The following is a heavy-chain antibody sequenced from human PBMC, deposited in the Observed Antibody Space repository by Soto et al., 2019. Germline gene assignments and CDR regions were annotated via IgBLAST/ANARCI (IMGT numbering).Heavy chain of an antibody. CDR1: GGSISSSNYY. Sequence: SETLSLSCTVSGGSISSSNYYWAWIRQSPGKGLEWIGSVYYNGFTYYNPSLKSRVTISVDTSKNQFSLKLTSVTAADTAVYYCARMGDFWSGPGELDPWGQGTLVTVSS. CDR3: ARMGDFWSGPGELDP. J-gene: IGHJ5*02. CDR2: VYYNGFT. V-gene: IGHV4-39*01. D-gene: IGHD3-3*01.